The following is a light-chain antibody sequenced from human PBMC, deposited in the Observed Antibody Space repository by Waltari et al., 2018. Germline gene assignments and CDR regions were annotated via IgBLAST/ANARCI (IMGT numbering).Light chain of an antibody. CDR1: QDISHY. Sequence: DIQMTQSPSSLSASVGARAPITCRASQDISHYLNWSQQKPGKAPKLLIHDTSNLGAGVTSSISGGQSGTVFTPTISSLQPEDVATYYCQRYDNLPIFAFGPGTTVKIK. CDR3: QRYDNLPIFA. J-gene: IGKJ3*01. V-gene: IGKV1-33*01. CDR2: DTS.